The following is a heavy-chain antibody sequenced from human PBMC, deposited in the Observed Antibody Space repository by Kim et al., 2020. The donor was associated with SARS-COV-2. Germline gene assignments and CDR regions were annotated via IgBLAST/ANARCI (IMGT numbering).Heavy chain of an antibody. Sequence: NGGGPYYAQTFEGRVTITRDTTINTAYMELSRLRSDDTAVYYCARDRGDYWGQGTLVTVSS. CDR3: ARDRGDY. CDR2: NGGGP. D-gene: IGHD3-10*01. J-gene: IGHJ4*02. V-gene: IGHV1-2*02.